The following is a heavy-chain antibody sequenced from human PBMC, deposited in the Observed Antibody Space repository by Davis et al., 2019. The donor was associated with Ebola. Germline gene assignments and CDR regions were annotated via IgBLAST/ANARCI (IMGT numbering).Heavy chain of an antibody. CDR3: AKDEPSTYYYGMDV. J-gene: IGHJ6*02. CDR1: GFTFSSYW. V-gene: IGHV3-74*01. D-gene: IGHD1-14*01. CDR2: INSDGSST. Sequence: GESLKVSCAASGFTFSSYWMHWVRQAPGKGLVWVSRINSDGSSTSYADSVKGRFTISRDNAKNSLYLQMNSLRAEDTAVYYCAKDEPSTYYYGMDVWGQGTTVTVSS.